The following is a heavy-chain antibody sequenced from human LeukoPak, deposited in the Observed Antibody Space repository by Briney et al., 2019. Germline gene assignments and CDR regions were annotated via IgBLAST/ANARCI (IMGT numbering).Heavy chain of an antibody. Sequence: PSETLSLTCTVSGGSIYMSSHYWVWIRQPPGKGLEWIGNIYYSGSAYYNPSLKSRVTISVDTSKNQFSLKLNSVTAADTAVYFCARHVGSGSWFDYWGQGTLVTVSS. V-gene: IGHV4-39*01. D-gene: IGHD6-13*01. CDR2: IYYSGSA. CDR3: ARHVGSGSWFDY. CDR1: GGSIYMSSHY. J-gene: IGHJ4*02.